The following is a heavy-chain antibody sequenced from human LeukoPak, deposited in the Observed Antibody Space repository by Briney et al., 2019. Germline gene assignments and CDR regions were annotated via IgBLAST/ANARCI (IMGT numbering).Heavy chain of an antibody. Sequence: GGSLRLSCAASGFTFDDYGMSWVRQAPGKGLEWVSGINWNGGSTGYADSVEGRFTISRDNAKNSLYLQMNSLRAEDTALYYCARDGLRYFDWLLYCFDYLGQGTLVTVSS. V-gene: IGHV3-20*04. CDR1: GFTFDDYG. D-gene: IGHD3-9*01. CDR3: ARDGLRYFDWLLYCFDY. CDR2: INWNGGST. J-gene: IGHJ4*02.